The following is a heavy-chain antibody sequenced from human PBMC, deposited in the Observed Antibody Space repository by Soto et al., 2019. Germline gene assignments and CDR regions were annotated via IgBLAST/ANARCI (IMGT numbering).Heavy chain of an antibody. D-gene: IGHD6-19*01. CDR2: TDYSGNT. V-gene: IGHV4-59*08. CDR1: SDSISSYY. Sequence: QVQLQESGPGLVRPSETLSLTCTVSSDSISSYYWIWIRQSPGKGLEWIGYTDYSGNTNYNPSLKSRVPISGATSKNQCSLRLSSLTAADTAVYYCARAVGDPLYYLDYWGQGTLVTVSS. CDR3: ARAVGDPLYYLDY. J-gene: IGHJ4*02.